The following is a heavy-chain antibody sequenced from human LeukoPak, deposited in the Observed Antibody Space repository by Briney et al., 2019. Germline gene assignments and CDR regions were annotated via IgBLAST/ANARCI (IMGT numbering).Heavy chain of an antibody. Sequence: ASVKVSCKASGYTFTGYYMHWVRQAPGQGLEWMGIINPSGGRTSYAQKFQGRVTMTRDTSPSTVYMELSSLRSEDTAVYYCARDQRYYDSSGHLDYWGQGTLVTVSS. V-gene: IGHV1-46*01. CDR2: INPSGGRT. D-gene: IGHD3-22*01. J-gene: IGHJ4*02. CDR3: ARDQRYYDSSGHLDY. CDR1: GYTFTGYY.